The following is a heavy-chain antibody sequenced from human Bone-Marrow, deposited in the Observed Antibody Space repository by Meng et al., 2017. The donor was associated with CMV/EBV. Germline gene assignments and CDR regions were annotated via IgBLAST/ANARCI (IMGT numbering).Heavy chain of an antibody. J-gene: IGHJ6*02. CDR3: ARSQSPYDFWSGYYIPGGYYYYYGMDV. Sequence: SETLSLTCTVSGGSISSGDYYWSWIRQPPGKGLEWIGYIYYSGSTYYNPSLKSRVTISVDTSKNQFSLKLSSVTAADTAVYYCARSQSPYDFWSGYYIPGGYYYYYGMDVWGQGTTVTVSS. CDR2: IYYSGST. V-gene: IGHV4-30-4*02. D-gene: IGHD3-3*01. CDR1: GGSISSGDYY.